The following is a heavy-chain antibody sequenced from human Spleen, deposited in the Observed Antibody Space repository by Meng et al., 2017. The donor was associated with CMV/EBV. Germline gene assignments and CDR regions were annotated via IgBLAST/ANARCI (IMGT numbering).Heavy chain of an antibody. Sequence: ESLKISCAVYGGSFSGYYWSWIRQPPGKGLEWIGEINHSGSTNYNPSLKSRVTISVDKSKNQFSLKLSSVTAADTAVYYCARKRITIFGVVTRAIDYWGQGTLVTVSS. V-gene: IGHV4-34*01. D-gene: IGHD3-3*01. J-gene: IGHJ4*02. CDR1: GGSFSGYY. CDR3: ARKRITIFGVVTRAIDY. CDR2: INHSGST.